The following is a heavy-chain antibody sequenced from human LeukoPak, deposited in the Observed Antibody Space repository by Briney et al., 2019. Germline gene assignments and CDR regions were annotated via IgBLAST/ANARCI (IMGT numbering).Heavy chain of an antibody. D-gene: IGHD2-15*01. CDR2: ISSSGYTI. J-gene: IGHJ3*02. CDR3: AKEAVLGYCSGGSCSDAFDI. CDR1: GFTFSDYY. Sequence: GGSLRLSCAASGFTFSDYYMSWIRQAPGKGLDWVSYISSSGYTIYYADSVKGRFTISRDNSKDTLYLQMNSLRAEDTAVYYCAKEAVLGYCSGGSCSDAFDIWGQGTMVTVSS. V-gene: IGHV3-11*01.